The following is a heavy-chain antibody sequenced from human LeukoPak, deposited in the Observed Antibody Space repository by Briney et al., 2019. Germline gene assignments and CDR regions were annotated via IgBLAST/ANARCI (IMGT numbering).Heavy chain of an antibody. CDR3: AKDHFGSSWPYYIDY. Sequence: PRGSLRLSCAASGFTFSSYGMHWVRQAPGKGLEWVAFIRYDGSNQYSADSVKGRFTISRDNSKNTLYLQMNSLRAEDTAVYHCAKDHFGSSWPYYIDYWGQGTLVTVSS. J-gene: IGHJ4*02. CDR2: IRYDGSNQ. V-gene: IGHV3-30*02. D-gene: IGHD6-13*01. CDR1: GFTFSSYG.